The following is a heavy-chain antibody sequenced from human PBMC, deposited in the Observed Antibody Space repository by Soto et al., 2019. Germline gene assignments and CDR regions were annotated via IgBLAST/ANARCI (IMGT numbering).Heavy chain of an antibody. D-gene: IGHD5-12*01. Sequence: HPGGSLRLSCAASGFTFSSYWMHWVRQAPGKGLVWVSRINSDGSSTSYADSVKGRFTISRDNAKNTLYLQMNSLRAEDTAVYYFARTTIFSGYDSSRGGMDVWGQGTTVTVSS. CDR2: INSDGSST. CDR3: ARTTIFSGYDSSRGGMDV. J-gene: IGHJ6*02. CDR1: GFTFSSYW. V-gene: IGHV3-74*01.